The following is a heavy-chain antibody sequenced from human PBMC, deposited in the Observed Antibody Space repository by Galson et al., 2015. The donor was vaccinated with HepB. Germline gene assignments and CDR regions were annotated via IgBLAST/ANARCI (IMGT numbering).Heavy chain of an antibody. J-gene: IGHJ4*02. CDR2: ISGSGGST. D-gene: IGHD3-22*01. CDR1: GFTVSSNY. V-gene: IGHV3-23*01. Sequence: SLRLSCAASGFTVSSNYMSWVRQAPGKGLEWVSAISGSGGSTYYADSVKGRFTISRDNSKNTLYLQMNSLRAEDTAVYYCAKEDGYYDSSGYYWGQGTLVTVSS. CDR3: AKEDGYYDSSGYY.